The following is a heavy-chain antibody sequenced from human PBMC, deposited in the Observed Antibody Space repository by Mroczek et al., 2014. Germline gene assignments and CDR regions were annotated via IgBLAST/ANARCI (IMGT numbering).Heavy chain of an antibody. J-gene: IGHJ4*02. CDR2: INPNSGGT. CDR1: GYTFTGYY. D-gene: IGHD1-7*01. Sequence: SGAEVKKPGASVKVSCKASGYTFTGYYMHWVRQAPGQGLEWMGWINPNSGGTNYAQKFQGRVTMTRDTSISTAYMELSRLRSDDTAVYYCARVGGSKLELHVLFYWGQGILVTVSS. CDR3: ARVGGSKLELHVLFY. V-gene: IGHV1-2*02.